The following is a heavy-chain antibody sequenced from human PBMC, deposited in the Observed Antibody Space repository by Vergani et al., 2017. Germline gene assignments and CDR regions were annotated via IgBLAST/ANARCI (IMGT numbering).Heavy chain of an antibody. CDR1: GFTFSSYA. V-gene: IGHV3-23*01. J-gene: IGHJ3*02. D-gene: IGHD2-2*01. Sequence: EVQLLESGGGLVQPGGSLRLSCAASGFTFSSYAMSWVRQAPGKGLEWVSAISGSGGSTYYADSVKGRFTISRDNSKNSLYLQMNSRRTEDTALYYCAKDMGYCSSTSCPPGAFDIWGQGTMVTVSS. CDR2: ISGSGGST. CDR3: AKDMGYCSSTSCPPGAFDI.